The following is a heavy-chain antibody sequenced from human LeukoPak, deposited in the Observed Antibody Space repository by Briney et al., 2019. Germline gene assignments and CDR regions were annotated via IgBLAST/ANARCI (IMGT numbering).Heavy chain of an antibody. CDR3: ARGRPYCSGGSCYFDY. CDR2: IYTSGST. D-gene: IGHD2-15*01. V-gene: IGHV4-4*07. CDR1: GGSISSYY. J-gene: IGHJ4*02. Sequence: PSETLSLTCTVSGGSISSYYWSWIRQPAGKGLEWIVRIYTSGSTNYNPSLKSRVTMSVDTSKNQFSLKLSSVTAADTAVYYCARGRPYCSGGSCYFDYWGQGTLVTVSS.